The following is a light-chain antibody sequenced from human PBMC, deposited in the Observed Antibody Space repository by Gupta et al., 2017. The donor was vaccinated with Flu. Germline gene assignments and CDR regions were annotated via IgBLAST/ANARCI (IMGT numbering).Light chain of an antibody. CDR1: RGSGSY. CDR3: QQGASSPLT. J-gene: IGKJ4*01. CDR2: AAS. Sequence: PSSLSASGEGSVPITCRRSRGSGSYFDWYQQKPGKAPKLLIYAASSMHSGLPARFSGSGSGTDFTLTISILDPEDFATYYCQQGASSPLTFGRGTKVEIK. V-gene: IGKV1-39*01.